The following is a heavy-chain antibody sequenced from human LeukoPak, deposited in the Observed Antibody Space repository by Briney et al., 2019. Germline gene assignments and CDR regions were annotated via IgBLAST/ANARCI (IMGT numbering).Heavy chain of an antibody. V-gene: IGHV4-59*12. CDR2: IYYSGST. CDR3: ARDRFSGSSYNAFDI. D-gene: IGHD1-26*01. J-gene: IGHJ3*02. Sequence: PSETLSLTCTVSGDSISSYYWSWIRQPPGKGLEWIGYIYYSGSTNYNPSLKSRVTISVDTSKNQFSLKLSSVTAADTAVYYCARDRFSGSSYNAFDIWGQGTLVTVSS. CDR1: GDSISSYY.